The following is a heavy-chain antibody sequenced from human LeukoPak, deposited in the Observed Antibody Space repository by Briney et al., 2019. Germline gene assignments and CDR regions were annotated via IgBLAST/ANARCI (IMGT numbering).Heavy chain of an antibody. CDR3: ARGYDSSGYYTEFGY. V-gene: IGHV3-23*01. CDR1: GFXFSSYA. CDR2: ISGSGGST. Sequence: GGSLRLSCAGSGFXFSSYAMSWVRQAPGKGLEWVSAISGSGGSTFYADSVKGRFTISRDNSKNTLYLQMSSLRAEDMAVYHCARGYDSSGYYTEFGYWGQGTLVTVSS. J-gene: IGHJ4*02. D-gene: IGHD3-22*01.